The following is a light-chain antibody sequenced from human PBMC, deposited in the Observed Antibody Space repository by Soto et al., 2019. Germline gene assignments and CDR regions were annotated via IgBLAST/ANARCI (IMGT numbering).Light chain of an antibody. CDR3: QQYSSYWT. CDR2: DAS. V-gene: IGKV1-5*01. J-gene: IGKJ1*01. Sequence: DIQITQSPSSLSASVVDRVTITCQASQDISNYLNWYQQKPGKAPKLLIYDASSLESGVPSRFSGSGSGTEFTLTISSLQPDDFATYYCQQYSSYWTFGQGTKVDIK. CDR1: QDISNY.